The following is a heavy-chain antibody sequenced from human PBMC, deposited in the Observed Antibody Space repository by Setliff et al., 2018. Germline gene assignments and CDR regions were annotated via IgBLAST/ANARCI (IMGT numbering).Heavy chain of an antibody. D-gene: IGHD5-18*01. J-gene: IGHJ5*02. CDR2: INTNTGNP. V-gene: IGHV7-4-1*02. CDR3: AKAVETAMVAATLFFDP. CDR1: GYTFTSYA. Sequence: GASVKVSCKASGYTFTSYAMNWVRQAPGQGLEWMGWINTNTGNPTYAQGFTGRFVFSLDTSVSTAYLQISSLKAEDTAVYYCAKAVETAMVAATLFFDPWGQGTLVTVSS.